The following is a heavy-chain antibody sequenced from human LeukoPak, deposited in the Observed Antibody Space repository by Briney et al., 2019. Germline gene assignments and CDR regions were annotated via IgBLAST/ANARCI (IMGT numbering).Heavy chain of an antibody. CDR3: ARGGAYYYGSSGYYPPFDY. V-gene: IGHV4-59*01. CDR1: GGSINNYY. J-gene: IGHJ4*02. CDR2: IYYSGST. D-gene: IGHD3-22*01. Sequence: SETLSLTCTVSGGSINNYYWGWIRQPPGKGLEWLGYIYYSGSTNYNPSLKSRVTISVDTSKNQFSLKLYSVTAADTAVYYCARGGAYYYGSSGYYPPFDYWGQGTLVTVSS.